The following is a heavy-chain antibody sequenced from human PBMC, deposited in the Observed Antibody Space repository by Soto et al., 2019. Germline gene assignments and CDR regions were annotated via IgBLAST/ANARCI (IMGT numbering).Heavy chain of an antibody. J-gene: IGHJ4*02. Sequence: QVQLVESGGGVVQPGRSLRLSCAASGLTFSAAGMHWVRQAPGKGLEWVAFIANDGRSESYADSVKGRFTISRDNSQNRRYLQMNGLRAEDTAVYYCAKDKGRTAIDYWGQGTLVSVSS. CDR2: IANDGRSE. CDR1: GLTFSAAG. CDR3: AKDKGRTAIDY. V-gene: IGHV3-30*18.